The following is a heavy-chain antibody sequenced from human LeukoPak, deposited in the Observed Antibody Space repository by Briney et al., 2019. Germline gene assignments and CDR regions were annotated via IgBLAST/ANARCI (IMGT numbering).Heavy chain of an antibody. Sequence: PSETLSLTCAVYGGSFSGYYWSWIRQPPGKGLEWIGEINHSGSTNYNPSLKSRVTISVDTSKNQFSLKLSSVTAADTAVYYCARERRVRYFDWLLRNNWFDPWGQGTLVNVSS. V-gene: IGHV4-34*01. CDR1: GGSFSGYY. J-gene: IGHJ5*02. CDR2: INHSGST. D-gene: IGHD3-9*01. CDR3: ARERRVRYFDWLLRNNWFDP.